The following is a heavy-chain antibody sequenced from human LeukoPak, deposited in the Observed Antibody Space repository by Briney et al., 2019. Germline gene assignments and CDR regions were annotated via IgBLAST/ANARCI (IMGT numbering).Heavy chain of an antibody. CDR2: ISSSSSSYI. J-gene: IGHJ6*03. D-gene: IGHD3-10*01. V-gene: IGHV3-21*06. CDR3: ARDRDGIALIRDRTYYYMDV. CDR1: GITFSNYN. Sequence: GGSLRLSCAAPGITFSNYNMNWVRQAPGKGLEWVSSISSSSSSYISYADSVKGRFTISRDNAKNSLYLQMNSLRAEDTAVYYCARDRDGIALIRDRTYYYMDVWGKGTTVTVSS.